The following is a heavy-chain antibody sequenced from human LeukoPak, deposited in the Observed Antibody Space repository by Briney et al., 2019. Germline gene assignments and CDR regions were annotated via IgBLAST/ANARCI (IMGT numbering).Heavy chain of an antibody. D-gene: IGHD6-13*01. J-gene: IGHJ5*02. V-gene: IGHV1-18*01. CDR2: ISAYNGNT. CDR1: GGTFSSYA. CDR3: ARVKRQQLVLAYNWFDP. Sequence: ASVKVSCKASGGTFSSYAISWVRQAPGQGLEWMGWISAYNGNTNYAPKLQGRVTMTTDTSTSTAYMELRSLRSDDTAVYYCARVKRQQLVLAYNWFDPWGQGTLVTVSS.